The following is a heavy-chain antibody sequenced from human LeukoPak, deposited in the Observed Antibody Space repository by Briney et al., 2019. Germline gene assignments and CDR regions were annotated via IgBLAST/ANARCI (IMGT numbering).Heavy chain of an antibody. CDR3: ARDGSFPSLGFDP. D-gene: IGHD1-26*01. CDR2: IYYSGST. Sequence: IGYIYYSGSTNYNPSLKSRVTISVDTSKNQFSLKLSSVSAADTAVYYCARDGSFPSLGFDPWGQGTVVTVSS. J-gene: IGHJ5*02. V-gene: IGHV4-59*01.